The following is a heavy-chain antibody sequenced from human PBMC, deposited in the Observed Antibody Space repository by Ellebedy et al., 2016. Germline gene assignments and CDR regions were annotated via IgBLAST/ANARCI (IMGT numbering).Heavy chain of an antibody. V-gene: IGHV3-11*01. CDR2: ISATGI. CDR1: GFSFRDFA. J-gene: IGHJ6*02. CDR3: SRDPRLLDF. Sequence: GESLKISXVVSGFSFRDFAMSWVRQAPGKGLEWVAHISATGIYYTDSVKGRFTISRDDAKNSLYLQMNRLRVEDTAVYYCSRDPRLLDFWGQGTTVTVSS. D-gene: IGHD2-15*01.